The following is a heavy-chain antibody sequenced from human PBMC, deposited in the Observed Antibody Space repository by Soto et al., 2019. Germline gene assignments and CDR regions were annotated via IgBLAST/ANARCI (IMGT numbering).Heavy chain of an antibody. V-gene: IGHV3-66*04. CDR3: ARRHYYGSD. D-gene: IGHD3-10*01. CDR1: GFSVSSNY. Sequence: EVHLVESGGGLVQPGGSLRLSCEASGFSVSSNYMYWVRQAPGKGLECVSVIYSGGSTDHADSVKDRFTISRDNSKNTLYLQMNSLRAEDTAVYYCARRHYYGSDWGQGTLVTVSS. J-gene: IGHJ4*02. CDR2: IYSGGST.